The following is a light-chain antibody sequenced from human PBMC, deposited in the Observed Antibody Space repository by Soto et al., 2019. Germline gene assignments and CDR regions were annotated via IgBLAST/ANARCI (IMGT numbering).Light chain of an antibody. CDR2: EAS. J-gene: IGLJ1*01. Sequence: QSVLTQPPSVSGSPGQSVTISCTGTSTDFVTYNRVSWYQQPPGTAPKLILYEASNRPSGVPDRFSGSKSGNTASLTISGLQAADEADYYCSLYTSENTYVFGTGTKLTVL. V-gene: IGLV2-18*01. CDR3: SLYTSENTYV. CDR1: STDFVTYNR.